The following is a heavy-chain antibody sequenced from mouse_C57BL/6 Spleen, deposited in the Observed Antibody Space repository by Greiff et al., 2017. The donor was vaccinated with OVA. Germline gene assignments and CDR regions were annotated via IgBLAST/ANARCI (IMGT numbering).Heavy chain of an antibody. CDR1: GYSFTSYY. CDR3: AREGTVVADAMDY. J-gene: IGHJ4*01. CDR2: IYPGSGNT. V-gene: IGHV1-66*01. D-gene: IGHD1-1*01. Sequence: VQLQQSGPELVKPGASVKISCKASGYSFTSYYIHWVKQRPGQGLAWIGWIYPGSGNTKYNEKFKGKATLTADTSSSTAYMQLSSLTSEDSAVYYCAREGTVVADAMDYWGQGTSVTVSS.